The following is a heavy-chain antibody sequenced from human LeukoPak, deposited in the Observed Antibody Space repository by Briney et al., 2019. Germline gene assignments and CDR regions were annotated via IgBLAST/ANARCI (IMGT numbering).Heavy chain of an antibody. Sequence: PSETLSLTCTVSGGSISSSSYYWSWIRQPPGKGLEWIGYIYYSGSTNYNPSLKSRVTISVDTSKNQFSLKLSSVTAADTAVYYCASTTGYKGWFDPWGQGTLVTVSS. CDR1: GGSISSSSYY. CDR2: IYYSGST. J-gene: IGHJ5*02. V-gene: IGHV4-61*01. D-gene: IGHD1-14*01. CDR3: ASTTGYKGWFDP.